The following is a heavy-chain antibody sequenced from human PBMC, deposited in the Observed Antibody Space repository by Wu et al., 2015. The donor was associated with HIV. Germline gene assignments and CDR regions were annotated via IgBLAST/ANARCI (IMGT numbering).Heavy chain of an antibody. V-gene: IGHV1-18*01. D-gene: IGHD6-13*01. J-gene: IGHJ4*02. CDR2: INTYYGHT. Sequence: QVQLVQSGGEVKKPGASVKVSCKASGYRFDSHGFSWVRQGPGQGLEWMGWINTYYGHTNYAQKFQGRVTMTTDTSTNTAYMELRSLRSDDTAVYYCARDPPWFDEYSSSLQDYWGQGNAGHRLL. CDR1: GYRFDSHG. CDR3: ARDPPWFDEYSSSLQDY.